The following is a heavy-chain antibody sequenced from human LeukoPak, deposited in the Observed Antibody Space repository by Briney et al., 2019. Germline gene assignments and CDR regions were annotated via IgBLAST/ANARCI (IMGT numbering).Heavy chain of an antibody. CDR2: ISGGGETT. Sequence: GGSVGLSCAASGFTFNNYTMNWVRQAPGKGLEWVSSISGGGETTYYADSAKGRFTISRDNSQNTLYLQMNSLRAEDTAVYYCARDYADYVGYFFFDYWGQGTLVTVSS. CDR3: ARDYADYVGYFFFDY. CDR1: GFTFNNYT. D-gene: IGHD4-17*01. V-gene: IGHV3-23*01. J-gene: IGHJ4*02.